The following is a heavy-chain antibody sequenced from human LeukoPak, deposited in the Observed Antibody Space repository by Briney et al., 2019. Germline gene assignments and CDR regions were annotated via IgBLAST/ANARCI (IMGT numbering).Heavy chain of an antibody. CDR2: IIPIFGTA. Sequence: SVKVSCKASGGTFSIYAISWVRQAPGQGLEWMGGIIPIFGTANYAQKFQGRVTITADESTSTAYMELSSLRSEDTAVYYCARMVQLWLAQYYYGMDVWGQGTTVTVSS. V-gene: IGHV1-69*13. CDR1: GGTFSIYA. CDR3: ARMVQLWLAQYYYGMDV. J-gene: IGHJ6*02. D-gene: IGHD5-18*01.